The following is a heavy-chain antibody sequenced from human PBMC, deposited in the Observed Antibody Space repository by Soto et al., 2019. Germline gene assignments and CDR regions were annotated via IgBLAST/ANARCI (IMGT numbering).Heavy chain of an antibody. CDR3: ARAPLAPAAMGYNWFDP. Sequence: QVQLVQSGAEVKKPGASVKVSCKASGYTFTNYAMHWVRQAPGQRLDWMGWINPGNGNTKYSQRFQGRVTITRDTPASTAYMELSSVRSEDSAVYYCARAPLAPAAMGYNWFDPWGQGTLVTVSS. CDR2: INPGNGNT. V-gene: IGHV1-3*01. D-gene: IGHD2-2*01. J-gene: IGHJ5*02. CDR1: GYTFTNYA.